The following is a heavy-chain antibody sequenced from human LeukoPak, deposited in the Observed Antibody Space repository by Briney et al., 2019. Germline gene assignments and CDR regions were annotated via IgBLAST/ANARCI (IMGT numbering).Heavy chain of an antibody. J-gene: IGHJ5*02. Sequence: SETLSLTCAVYGGSFSNYYWSWIRQPPGKGLEWIGEINHSGSTNCNPSLKSRVTISVDTSKNQFSLKLSSVTAADTAVYYCARVAAAAMDWFDPWGQGTLVTVSS. V-gene: IGHV4-34*01. CDR3: ARVAAAAMDWFDP. D-gene: IGHD6-13*01. CDR2: INHSGST. CDR1: GGSFSNYY.